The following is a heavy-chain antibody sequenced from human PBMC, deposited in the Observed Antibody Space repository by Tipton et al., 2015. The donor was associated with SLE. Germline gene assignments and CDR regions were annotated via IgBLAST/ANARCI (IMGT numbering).Heavy chain of an antibody. CDR3: ARGWIYEILTGYNAFDV. V-gene: IGHV4-4*07. J-gene: IGHJ3*01. CDR1: GGSLSRYS. D-gene: IGHD3-9*01. CDR2: IYTGGNT. Sequence: LRLSCTVSGGSLSRYSWGWIRPPAGEGLEWIGRIYTGGNTKYNPPLESRVTLSVDASKDQLSLTLSAVTAADTAVYYCARGWIYEILTGYNAFDVWGQGAMVTVSS.